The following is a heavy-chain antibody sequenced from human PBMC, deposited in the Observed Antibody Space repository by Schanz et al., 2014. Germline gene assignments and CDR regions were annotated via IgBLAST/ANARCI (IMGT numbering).Heavy chain of an antibody. J-gene: IGHJ4*02. CDR2: MNPTTGNR. CDR1: GYSFTTYD. D-gene: IGHD6-13*01. V-gene: IGHV1-8*01. CDR3: ARDGEAAAGCDY. Sequence: QVQLVQSGAEVKKPGASVRVSCKASGYSFTTYDVNWVRQATGQGLEWMGWMNPTTGNRGYAQNFQGRVTMTRDTSTSTVYMELSSLRSEDTAVYYCARDGEAAAGCDYWGQGAPXTVSS.